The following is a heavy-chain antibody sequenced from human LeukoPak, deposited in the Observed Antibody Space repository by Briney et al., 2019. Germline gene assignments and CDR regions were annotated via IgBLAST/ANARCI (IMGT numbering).Heavy chain of an antibody. Sequence: GGSLRLSCAASGFTFSNARMSWVRQAPGKGLEWVGRIKSKTDGGTTDYAAPVKGRFTISRDDSKNTLYLQMNSLKTEDTAVYYCTTDPTCSSTSCYVFDYWGQGTLVTVSS. D-gene: IGHD2-2*01. CDR1: GFTFSNAR. V-gene: IGHV3-15*01. J-gene: IGHJ4*02. CDR3: TTDPTCSSTSCYVFDY. CDR2: IKSKTDGGTT.